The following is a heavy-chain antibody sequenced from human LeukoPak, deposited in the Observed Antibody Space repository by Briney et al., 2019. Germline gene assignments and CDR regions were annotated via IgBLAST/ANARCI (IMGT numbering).Heavy chain of an antibody. CDR2: IKEDGSDK. D-gene: IGHD3-10*01. Sequence: PGGSLRLSCAASGFTFGSYWMSWVRQAPGKRLEWVATIKEDGSDKYYVDSVKGRFTISRDNAKNSLSLQMDSLRAEDTAVYYCARKATYHTDGSGSYSDYWGQGTLVTVSS. V-gene: IGHV3-7*05. J-gene: IGHJ4*02. CDR3: ARKATYHTDGSGSYSDY. CDR1: GFTFGSYW.